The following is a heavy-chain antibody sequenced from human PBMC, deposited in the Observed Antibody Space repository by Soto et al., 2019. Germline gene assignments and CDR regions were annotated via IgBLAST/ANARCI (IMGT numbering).Heavy chain of an antibody. J-gene: IGHJ5*02. CDR2: IYPGDSRT. D-gene: IGHD3-10*01. V-gene: IGHV5-51*01. CDR3: ATRRLLSPESSP. Sequence: XESLKISCKTSGDSFTTDWIGWVRQMPGKGLEWMGVIYPGDSRTRYSPPFQGQVTISADKSISTAYLQWRSLKASDTALYYCATRRLLSPESSPWGPGTLVTVSS. CDR1: GDSFTTDW.